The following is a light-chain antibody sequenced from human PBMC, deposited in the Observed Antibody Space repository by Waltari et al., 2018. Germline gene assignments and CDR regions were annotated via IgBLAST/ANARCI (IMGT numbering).Light chain of an antibody. CDR2: STT. Sequence: QTVVTQEPSLTVATGGTVPLTCACSSGVVSRGYYANWFQQRPGQAPRSLIYSTTKKHSWTPARFSGSLLGDKAALTLSDVQPEGEDDYFCLLYYGGAHLGVFGGGTKLTVL. CDR1: SGVVSRGYY. J-gene: IGLJ3*02. CDR3: LLYYGGAHLGV. V-gene: IGLV7-43*01.